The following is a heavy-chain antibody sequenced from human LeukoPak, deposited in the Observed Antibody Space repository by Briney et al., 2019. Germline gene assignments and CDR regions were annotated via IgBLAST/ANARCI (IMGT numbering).Heavy chain of an antibody. V-gene: IGHV3-33*08. CDR1: GFTFSGYA. D-gene: IGHD3-22*01. Sequence: PGGSLRLSCAASGFTFSGYAMSWVRQAPGKGLEWVAVIWYDGTNKYYADSVKGRFTISRDSPKNTLYLQMNSLRAEDTAVYYCARAAYDNSGYLTLWGQGTLVTVSS. CDR2: IWYDGTNK. CDR3: ARAAYDNSGYLTL. J-gene: IGHJ4*02.